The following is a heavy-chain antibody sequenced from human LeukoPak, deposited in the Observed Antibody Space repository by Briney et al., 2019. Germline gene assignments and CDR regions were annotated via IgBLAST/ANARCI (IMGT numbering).Heavy chain of an antibody. V-gene: IGHV3-30*02. Sequence: GGSLRLSCAASGFSFSSYGMDWVRQAPGKGLEWVAFIRYDGNNKDYAESVKGRFTISRDNSKNTLYLQMNRLRVEDTAVYYCAKGYDELVAFDIWGQGTMVTVSS. CDR3: AKGYDELVAFDI. J-gene: IGHJ3*02. CDR2: IRYDGNNK. D-gene: IGHD5-12*01. CDR1: GFSFSSYG.